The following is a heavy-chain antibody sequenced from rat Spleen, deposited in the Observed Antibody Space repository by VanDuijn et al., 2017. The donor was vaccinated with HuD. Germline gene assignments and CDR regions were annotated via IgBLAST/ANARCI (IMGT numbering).Heavy chain of an antibody. Sequence: EVQLVESGGGLVQPGRSLKFSCAASGFTFSDYAMAWVRQAPKKGLEWVATIIYDGRSTYYRDSVKGRFTISRDNAKSTLYLQMDSLRSEDTATYYCARHALRAYYFDYWGQGVMVTVSS. D-gene: IGHD4-1*01. CDR1: GFTFSDYA. CDR2: IIYDGRST. CDR3: ARHALRAYYFDY. V-gene: IGHV5-17*01. J-gene: IGHJ2*01.